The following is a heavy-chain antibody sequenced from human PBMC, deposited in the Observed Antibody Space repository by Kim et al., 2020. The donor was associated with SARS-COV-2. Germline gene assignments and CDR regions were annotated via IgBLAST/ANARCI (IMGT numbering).Heavy chain of an antibody. D-gene: IGHD6-19*01. V-gene: IGHV3-74*01. Sequence: GGSLRLSCAASGFTFSTYWMHWVRQVPGKGLVWVSRIHSDGSSTSYADYVKGRFTISRDNAKNTLYLQMNSLRAEDTGVYHCARVPAGSSVAGNYGMDVWGQGTTVTVSS. CDR3: ARVPAGSSVAGNYGMDV. CDR2: IHSDGSST. J-gene: IGHJ6*02. CDR1: GFTFSTYW.